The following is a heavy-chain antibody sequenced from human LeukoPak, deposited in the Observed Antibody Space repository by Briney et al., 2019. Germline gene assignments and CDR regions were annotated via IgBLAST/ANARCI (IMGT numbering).Heavy chain of an antibody. J-gene: IGHJ4*02. CDR3: ARELSWSGRDY. CDR1: GFTFSGSW. Sequence: GGSLRLSCAASGFTFSGSWMSWVRQAPGKGLEWVANINQDGSAKNYLDSVKGRFIISIDRGKNSLYLQMNSLRDEDTAVYYCARELSWSGRDYWGQGTLVTVSS. V-gene: IGHV3-7*01. D-gene: IGHD3-3*01. CDR2: INQDGSAK.